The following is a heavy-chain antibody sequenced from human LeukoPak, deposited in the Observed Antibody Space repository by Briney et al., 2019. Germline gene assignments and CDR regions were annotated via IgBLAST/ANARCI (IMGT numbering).Heavy chain of an antibody. J-gene: IGHJ4*02. D-gene: IGHD5-24*01. CDR2: INTGGSTT. CDR1: GFTFSSYW. CDR3: SRDLRGRDDY. V-gene: IGHV3-74*01. Sequence: GGSLRLSCAASGFTFSSYWMHWVRQAPGKGLVWVSRINTGGSTTDYADSVKGRFTVSRDNAKNTLYLQMNSLRAEDTAVYYCSRDLRGRDDYWGQGILVIVSS.